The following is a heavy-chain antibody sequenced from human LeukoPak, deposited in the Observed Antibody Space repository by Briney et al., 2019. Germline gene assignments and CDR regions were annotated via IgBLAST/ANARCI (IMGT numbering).Heavy chain of an antibody. CDR1: GGSFSGYY. V-gene: IGHV4-34*01. D-gene: IGHD3-3*01. CDR2: INHSGST. J-gene: IGHJ6*03. Sequence: SETLSLTCAVYGGSFSGYYWSWIRQPPGKGLEWIGEINHSGSTNYNPSLKGRVTISVDTSKNQFSLKLSSVTAADTAVYYCARTPYYDFWSGPYYYYYYMDVWGKGTTVTVSS. CDR3: ARTPYYDFWSGPYYYYYYMDV.